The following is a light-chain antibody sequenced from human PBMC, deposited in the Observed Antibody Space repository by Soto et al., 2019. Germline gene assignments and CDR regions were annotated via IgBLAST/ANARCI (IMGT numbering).Light chain of an antibody. Sequence: QSALTQPRSVSGSPGQSVTISCTGTSSDVGAYDYVSWYQQDPGKAPKVSIYDVSERPSGVPDRFSGSKSDNTASLTISGLQAEDEADYYCSSYAGSYTFVVFGGGTKLTVL. V-gene: IGLV2-11*01. CDR2: DVS. CDR1: SSDVGAYDY. J-gene: IGLJ2*01. CDR3: SSYAGSYTFVV.